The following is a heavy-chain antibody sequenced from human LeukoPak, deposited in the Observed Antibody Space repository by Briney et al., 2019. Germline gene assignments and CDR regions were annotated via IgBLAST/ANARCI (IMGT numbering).Heavy chain of an antibody. D-gene: IGHD2-2*01. CDR1: GYTFTSYA. CDR3: ARYERVVVVPAAIGTLQYSSSNYYYYYMDV. V-gene: IGHV7-4-1*02. J-gene: IGHJ6*03. Sequence: GASVKVSCKASGYTFTSYAMNWVRQAPGQGLEWMGWINTNTGNPTYAQGFTGRFVFSLDTSVSTAYLQISSLKAEDTAVYYCARYERVVVVPAAIGTLQYSSSNYYYYYMDVWGKGTTVTVSS. CDR2: INTNTGNP.